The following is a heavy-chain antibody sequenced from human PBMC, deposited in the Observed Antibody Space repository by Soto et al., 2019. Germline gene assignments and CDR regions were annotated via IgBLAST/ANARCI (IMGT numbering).Heavy chain of an antibody. J-gene: IGHJ6*02. D-gene: IGHD6-13*01. CDR2: ISYDGSNK. CDR3: AKDRVGVEQQADYYYYGMDV. CDR1: GFTFSSYG. V-gene: IGHV3-30*18. Sequence: PGGSLRHSCAASGFTFSSYGMHWVRQAPGKGLEWVAVISYDGSNKYYADSVKGRFTISRDNSKNTLYLQMNSLRAEDTAVYYCAKDRVGVEQQADYYYYGMDVWGQGTTVTVSS.